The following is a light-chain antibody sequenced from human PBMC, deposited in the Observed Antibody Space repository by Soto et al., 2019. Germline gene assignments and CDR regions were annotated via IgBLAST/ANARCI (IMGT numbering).Light chain of an antibody. V-gene: IGLV1-51*01. Sequence: QSVLTQPPSVSAAPGQKVIISCSGDNSNIGNNFVSWYQQLPGTAPKLLIYDNTERPSGIPDRFSGSKSGTSATLGITGLQTGDEADYYCRTWDSLSAGEVFGTGTKLTVL. CDR1: NSNIGNNF. J-gene: IGLJ1*01. CDR3: RTWDSLSAGEV. CDR2: DNT.